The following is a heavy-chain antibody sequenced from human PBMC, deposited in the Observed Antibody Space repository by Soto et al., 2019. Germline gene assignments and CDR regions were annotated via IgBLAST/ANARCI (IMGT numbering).Heavy chain of an antibody. Sequence: QVQLVESGGGVVQPGRSLRLSCTGSGFTFSNFGMYWLRQAPGKGLEWVAAISYDGRNENYADSVKGRFTVSRDNSKNTLYLEMHSLRCADTAVYYCAKDNRWGRTMRAMSPSWFDPWGQGRLVLVSS. J-gene: IGHJ5*02. CDR2: ISYDGRNE. CDR1: GFTFSNFG. CDR3: AKDNRWGRTMRAMSPSWFDP. V-gene: IGHV3-30*18. D-gene: IGHD7-27*01.